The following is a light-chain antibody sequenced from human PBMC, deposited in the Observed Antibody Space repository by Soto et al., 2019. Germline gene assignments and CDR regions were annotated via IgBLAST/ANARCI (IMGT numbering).Light chain of an antibody. J-gene: IGLJ2*01. V-gene: IGLV2-14*03. CDR1: SSDVGAYNY. Sequence: QSALTQPASVSGSPGQSITISCTGTSSDVGAYNYVSWYKQHPGKAPQLMIYDVSDRPAGVSDRFSGSKSGNTASLTISGLQAEDEADYYCGSYTISSTLVFGGGTKLTVL. CDR2: DVS. CDR3: GSYTISSTLV.